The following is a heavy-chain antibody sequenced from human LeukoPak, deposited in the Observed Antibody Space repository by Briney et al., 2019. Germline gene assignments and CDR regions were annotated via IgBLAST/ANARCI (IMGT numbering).Heavy chain of an antibody. Sequence: SETLSLTCTVSGGSISSYYWSWIRQPPRKGLEWIGYIYYSGSTNYNPSLKSRVTISVDTSKNQFSLKLSSVTAADTAVYYCARGGSGWYGYYFDYWGQGTLVTVSS. CDR1: GGSISSYY. V-gene: IGHV4-59*01. D-gene: IGHD6-19*01. J-gene: IGHJ4*02. CDR3: ARGGSGWYGYYFDY. CDR2: IYYSGST.